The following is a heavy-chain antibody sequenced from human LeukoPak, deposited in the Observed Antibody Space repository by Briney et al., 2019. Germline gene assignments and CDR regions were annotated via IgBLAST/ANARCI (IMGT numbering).Heavy chain of an antibody. V-gene: IGHV4-59*01. CDR1: GGSISSYY. Sequence: PSETLSLTCTVSGGSISSYYWSWIRQPPGKGLEWIGYIYYSGSTNYNPSLKSRVTISVDTSKNQFSLKLSSVTAADTAVYYCARETGFDANVYFDYWGQGTLVTVSS. J-gene: IGHJ4*02. CDR3: ARETGFDANVYFDY. CDR2: IYYSGST.